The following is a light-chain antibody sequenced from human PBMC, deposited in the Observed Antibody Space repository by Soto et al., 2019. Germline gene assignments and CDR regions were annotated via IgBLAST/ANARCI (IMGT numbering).Light chain of an antibody. V-gene: IGKV1-5*01. CDR1: QSISSW. J-gene: IGKJ1*01. CDR2: DAS. Sequence: DIPMTQSPSTLSASVGDRVTITCRASQSISSWLAWYQQKPGKAPNLLIYDASSLESGVPPRFSGSGSGTEFTLTLSSLQPDDFATYDCQQYEGFSRTFGQGTKVEIK. CDR3: QQYEGFSRT.